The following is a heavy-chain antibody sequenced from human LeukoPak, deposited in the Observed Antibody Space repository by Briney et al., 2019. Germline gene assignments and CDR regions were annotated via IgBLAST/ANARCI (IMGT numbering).Heavy chain of an antibody. V-gene: IGHV1-18*01. CDR3: ARCKGGSCYHWFDP. J-gene: IGHJ5*02. Sequence: ASVKVSCKASGYTFNSYGISWVRQAPGQGLEWMGWISAYNGNTNYAQKLQGRVTMTTDTSTSTAYMELRSLRSDDTAVYYCARCKGGSCYHWFDPWGQGTLVTVSS. CDR2: ISAYNGNT. D-gene: IGHD2-15*01. CDR1: GYTFNSYG.